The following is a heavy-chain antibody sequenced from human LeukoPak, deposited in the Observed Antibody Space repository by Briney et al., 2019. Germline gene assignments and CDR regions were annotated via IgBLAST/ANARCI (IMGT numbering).Heavy chain of an antibody. CDR3: ARGLVGGREFDY. Sequence: SETLSLTCAVYGGSFSGYYWSWIRQPPGKGLEWIGEINHSGSTNCNPSLKSRVTISVDTSKNQFSLKLSSVTAADTAVYYCARGLVGGREFDYWGQGTLVTVSS. V-gene: IGHV4-34*01. J-gene: IGHJ4*02. CDR2: INHSGST. D-gene: IGHD2-15*01. CDR1: GGSFSGYY.